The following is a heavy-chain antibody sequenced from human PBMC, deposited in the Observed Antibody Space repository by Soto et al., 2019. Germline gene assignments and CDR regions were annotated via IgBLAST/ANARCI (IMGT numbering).Heavy chain of an antibody. CDR2: IYHSGSI. D-gene: IGHD3-10*01. J-gene: IGHJ4*02. Sequence: SETLSLTCAVSGGSISSSNWWSWVRQPPGKGLEWIGEIYHSGSINYNPSLRSRVTISVDKSKNQFSLKLTSVTAADAAVYYCARDPYSGPSRYLDCWGQGTLVTVSS. CDR3: ARDPYSGPSRYLDC. V-gene: IGHV4-4*02. CDR1: GGSISSSNW.